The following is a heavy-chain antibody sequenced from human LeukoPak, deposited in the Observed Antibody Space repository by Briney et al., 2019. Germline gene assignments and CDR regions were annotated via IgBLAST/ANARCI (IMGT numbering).Heavy chain of an antibody. D-gene: IGHD2-2*01. CDR2: ISGSSSYT. CDR1: GFTFSDYY. J-gene: IGHJ4*02. Sequence: GGSLRLSCAASGFTFSDYYMSWIRQAPGKGLEWVSYISGSSSYTNYADSVKGRFTISRDNAKKSLYLQMNSLRVEDTAVYYCAREARGSTRSFDYWGQGTLVTVSS. CDR3: AREARGSTRSFDY. V-gene: IGHV3-11*06.